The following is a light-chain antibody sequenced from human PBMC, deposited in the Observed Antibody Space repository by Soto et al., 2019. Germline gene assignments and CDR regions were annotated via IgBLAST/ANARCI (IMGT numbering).Light chain of an antibody. Sequence: QSVLTQPASVSGSPGQWITISCTGTSSDVGGYNYVSWYQQHPGKAPKLMIYDVSNRPSGVSNRFSGSKSGNTASPTISGLQAEDEADYYCSSYTSSSTRVFGTGTKVTVL. CDR2: DVS. J-gene: IGLJ1*01. V-gene: IGLV2-14*01. CDR3: SSYTSSSTRV. CDR1: SSDVGGYNY.